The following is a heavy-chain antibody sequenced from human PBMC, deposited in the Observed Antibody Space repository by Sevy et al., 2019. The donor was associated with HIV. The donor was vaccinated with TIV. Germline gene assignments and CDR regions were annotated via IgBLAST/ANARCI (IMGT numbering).Heavy chain of an antibody. CDR1: GFTFYNYA. V-gene: IGHV3-23*01. CDR2: LDNSGDNT. J-gene: IGHJ4*02. Sequence: GGSLRLSCAASGFTFYNYAMTWVRQTPGKGLEWVSTLDNSGDNTYNADSVKGRFTISRDNSKNTLYLQMDSLRAEDTAIYYCAKAGGGWNYFDYSGQGTLVTVSS. CDR3: AKAGGGWNYFDY. D-gene: IGHD6-19*01.